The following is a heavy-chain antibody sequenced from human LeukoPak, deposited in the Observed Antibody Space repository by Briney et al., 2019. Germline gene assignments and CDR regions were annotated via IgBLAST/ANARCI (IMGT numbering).Heavy chain of an antibody. CDR2: IYISGST. V-gene: IGHV4-4*07. CDR3: ARSNPTVTPYYFDY. Sequence: PSETLSLTCTASGDSISNYYWSWIRQPAGKRLEWIGRIYISGSTNYNPSLKSRVTMSVDTSKNQFSLKLTSVTAADTAVYYCARSNPTVTPYYFDYWGQGTLVTVSS. J-gene: IGHJ4*02. CDR1: GDSISNYY. D-gene: IGHD4-11*01.